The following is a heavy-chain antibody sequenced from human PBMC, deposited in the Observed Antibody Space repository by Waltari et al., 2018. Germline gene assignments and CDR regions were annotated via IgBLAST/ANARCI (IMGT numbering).Heavy chain of an antibody. CDR1: GGSISSHY. J-gene: IGHJ6*02. V-gene: IGHV4-59*11. CDR2: IYYSGST. Sequence: QVQLQESGPGLVKPSETLSLTCTVSGGSISSHYWSWIRQPPGKGLEWIGYIYYSGSTNYNPSLKSRVTISVDTSKNKFSLKLSSVTAADTAVYYCARDFSGSYYYYYGMDVWGQGTTVTVSS. CDR3: ARDFSGSYYYYYGMDV. D-gene: IGHD1-26*01.